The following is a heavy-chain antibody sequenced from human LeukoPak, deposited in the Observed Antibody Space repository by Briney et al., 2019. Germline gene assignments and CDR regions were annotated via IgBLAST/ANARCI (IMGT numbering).Heavy chain of an antibody. J-gene: IGHJ4*02. Sequence: PSETLSLTCTVSGGSINSDSYYWGWIRQPPGKGLEWIGSIYYSGSTYYNSSLKSRVTISVETSKNQFSLKVKSVTAADTAVYYCAKTRYNWNYYFDYWGQGTLVTVSS. CDR3: AKTRYNWNYYFDY. D-gene: IGHD1-7*01. CDR2: IYYSGST. CDR1: GGSINSDSYY. V-gene: IGHV4-39*07.